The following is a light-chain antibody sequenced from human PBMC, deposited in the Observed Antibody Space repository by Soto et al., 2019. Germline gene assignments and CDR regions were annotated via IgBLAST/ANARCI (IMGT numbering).Light chain of an antibody. Sequence: EIVMTQSPATLSVSPGERATLSCRASQSVSSNLAWYQQKPGQAPRLLIYGASTRATGIPAWFSGSGSGTAFTLTISSLQSEDFAVYYCQQYNNWPLTFGGGTKVEIK. V-gene: IGKV3-15*01. CDR2: GAS. CDR1: QSVSSN. CDR3: QQYNNWPLT. J-gene: IGKJ4*01.